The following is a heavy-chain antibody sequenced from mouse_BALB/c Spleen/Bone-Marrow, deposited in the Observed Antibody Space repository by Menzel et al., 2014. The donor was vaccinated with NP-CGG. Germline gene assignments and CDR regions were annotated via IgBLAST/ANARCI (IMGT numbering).Heavy chain of an antibody. Sequence: QVQLQRSGAELARPGASVKMSCKASGYTFXSYTIHWVKQRPGQGPEWIGYINPSSDYTNYNQKFKDKATLTADKSSSTAYMQLSSLTSEDSAVYYCAREGLRAWLVYWGQGTLVTVSA. CDR1: GYTFXSYT. CDR2: INPSSDYT. J-gene: IGHJ3*01. CDR3: AREGLRAWLVY. D-gene: IGHD2-4*01. V-gene: IGHV1-4*01.